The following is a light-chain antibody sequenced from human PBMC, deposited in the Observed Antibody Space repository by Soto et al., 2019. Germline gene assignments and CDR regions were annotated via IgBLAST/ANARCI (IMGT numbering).Light chain of an antibody. CDR2: EVS. J-gene: IGKJ1*01. V-gene: IGKV1-5*01. CDR3: QQYNSYWT. Sequence: PGQSPQLLMSEVSNRFSGVPDRFSGSGSGTEFTLTISSLQPDDFATYYCQQYNSYWTFGQGTKVEIK.